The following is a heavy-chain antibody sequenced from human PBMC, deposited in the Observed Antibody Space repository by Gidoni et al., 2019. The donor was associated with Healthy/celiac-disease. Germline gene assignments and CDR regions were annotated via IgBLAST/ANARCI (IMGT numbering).Heavy chain of an antibody. V-gene: IGHV4-61*02. CDR1: GCSISSGSYY. Sequence: QVQLQESGPGLVKPSQTLSLTCTVSGCSISSGSYYWSWIRQPAGKGLAWIGRIYTSGSTNYNPSLKSRVTISVDTSKNQFSLKLSSVTAADTAVYYCASGIAAAGTTQVGDYWGQGTLVTVSS. CDR3: ASGIAAAGTTQVGDY. CDR2: IYTSGST. J-gene: IGHJ4*02. D-gene: IGHD6-13*01.